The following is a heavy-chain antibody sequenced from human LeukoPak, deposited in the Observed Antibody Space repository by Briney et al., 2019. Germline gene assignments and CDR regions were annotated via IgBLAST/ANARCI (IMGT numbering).Heavy chain of an antibody. CDR2: INHSGST. Sequence: PSETLSLTCAVYGGSFSGYYWSWIRQPPGKGLEWIGEINHSGSTNYNPSLKSRVTISVDTSKNQFSLKLSSVTAADTAVYHCARPQYSGSYARGPAGRGGAFDIWGQGTMVTVSS. J-gene: IGHJ3*02. CDR1: GGSFSGYY. CDR3: ARPQYSGSYARGPAGRGGAFDI. D-gene: IGHD1-26*01. V-gene: IGHV4-34*01.